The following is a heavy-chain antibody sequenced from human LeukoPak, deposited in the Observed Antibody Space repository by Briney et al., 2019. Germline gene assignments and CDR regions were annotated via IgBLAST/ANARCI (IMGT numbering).Heavy chain of an antibody. Sequence: ASVKVSCKASGGTFSSYAISWVRQAPGQGLEWMGGIIPIFGTANYAQKFQGRVTITADKSTSTAYMELSSLRSEDTAVYYCARVGSSSWYEGVYFDYWGQGTLVTVSS. V-gene: IGHV1-69*06. CDR1: GGTFSSYA. CDR2: IIPIFGTA. D-gene: IGHD6-13*01. J-gene: IGHJ4*02. CDR3: ARVGSSSWYEGVYFDY.